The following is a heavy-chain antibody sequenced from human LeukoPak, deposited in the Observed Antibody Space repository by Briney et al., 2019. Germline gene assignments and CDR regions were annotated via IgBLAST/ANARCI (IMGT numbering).Heavy chain of an antibody. CDR3: ARARIEVAGTGAFDI. CDR1: GFTFSTYT. Sequence: PGGHLRLSCAASGFTFSTYTMNWVRQAPGTGREWVSSISSSISYLYYADSVKGRFAISRDNANSSLYRQMNSVRAEDTAVYYCARARIEVAGTGAFDIWGQGTVVTVSS. V-gene: IGHV3-21*01. J-gene: IGHJ3*02. D-gene: IGHD6-19*01. CDR2: ISSSISYL.